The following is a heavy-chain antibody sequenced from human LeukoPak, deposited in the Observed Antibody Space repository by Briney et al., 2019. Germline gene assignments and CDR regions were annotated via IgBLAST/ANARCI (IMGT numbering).Heavy chain of an antibody. D-gene: IGHD3-3*01. CDR3: AKDQAVIIKYYFDY. V-gene: IGHV3-23*01. CDR1: GFTVSSNY. CDR2: ISASGGNT. J-gene: IGHJ4*02. Sequence: PGGSLRLSCAASGFTVSSNYMSWVRQAPGKGLEWVSVISASGGNTYYADSVKGRFTISRDNSKNTLYLQLNSLRAEDTAVYYCAKDQAVIIKYYFDYWGQGTLVTVSS.